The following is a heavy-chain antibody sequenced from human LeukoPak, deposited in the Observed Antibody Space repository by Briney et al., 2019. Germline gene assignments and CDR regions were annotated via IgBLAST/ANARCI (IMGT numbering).Heavy chain of an antibody. D-gene: IGHD2-15*01. CDR1: GFTFSSYA. V-gene: IGHV3-23*01. J-gene: IGHJ4*02. CDR3: AKGSYCSGGSCFFDY. Sequence: GGSLRLSCAASGFTFSSYALTWVRQAPGKGLEWVSAISGSGGSTYYADPAKGRFTISRDNSKNTLYLQMNSMRAEDTAVYYCAKGSYCSGGSCFFDYWGQGTLVSVSS. CDR2: ISGSGGST.